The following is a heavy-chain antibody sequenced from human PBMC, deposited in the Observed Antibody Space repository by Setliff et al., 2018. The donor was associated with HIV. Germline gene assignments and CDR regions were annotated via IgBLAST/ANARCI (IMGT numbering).Heavy chain of an antibody. D-gene: IGHD1-20*01. CDR1: EFIFSSYR. V-gene: IGHV3-7*03. J-gene: IGHJ4*02. Sequence: GGSLRLSCAASEFIFSSYRMSWVRQAPGKGLEWVAYIKQDGGEKYYVDSVKGRFTISRDNAKNSLYLQMNSLRAEDTAVYYCARYNWNPLGYRFDYWGQGTLVTVSS. CDR3: ARYNWNPLGYRFDY. CDR2: IKQDGGEK.